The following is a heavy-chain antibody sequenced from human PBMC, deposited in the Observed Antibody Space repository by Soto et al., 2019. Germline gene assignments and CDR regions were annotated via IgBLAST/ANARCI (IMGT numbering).Heavy chain of an antibody. Sequence: QVQLQESGPGLVKPSETLSLTCTVSGGSFSSYYWSWIRQPPGKGLEWIGYIYYSGSTNYNPSLKSRVTISVDTSKNQFSLKLSSVTAADTAVYYCARPHGGSSGWDNWFDPWGQGTLVTVSS. CDR1: GGSFSSYY. CDR3: ARPHGGSSGWDNWFDP. V-gene: IGHV4-59*01. D-gene: IGHD6-25*01. CDR2: IYYSGST. J-gene: IGHJ5*02.